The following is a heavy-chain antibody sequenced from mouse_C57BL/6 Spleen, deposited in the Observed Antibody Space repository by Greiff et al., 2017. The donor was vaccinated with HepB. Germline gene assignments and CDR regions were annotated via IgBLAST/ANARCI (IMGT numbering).Heavy chain of an antibody. V-gene: IGHV1-52*01. CDR1: GYTFTSYW. CDR2: IDPSDSET. D-gene: IGHD2-2*01. J-gene: IGHJ4*01. CDR3: ARGYRYAMDY. Sequence: VQLQQPGAELVRPGSSVKLSCKASGYTFTSYWMHWVKQRPIQGLEWIGNIDPSDSETHYNQKFKDKATLTVDKSSSTAYMQLSRLTSEDTAVYYCARGYRYAMDYWGQGTSVTVAS.